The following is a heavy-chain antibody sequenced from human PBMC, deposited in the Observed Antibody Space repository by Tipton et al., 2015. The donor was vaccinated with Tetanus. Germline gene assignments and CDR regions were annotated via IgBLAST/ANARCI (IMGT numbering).Heavy chain of an antibody. CDR2: ISWNSGSI. Sequence: SLRLSCAASGFTFDDYAMHWVRQAPGKGLEWVSGISWNSGSIGYADSVKGRFTISRDNAKNSLYLQMNSLRAEDTAVYYCARGLYYYDSSGYLQGDYWGQGTLVTVSS. J-gene: IGHJ4*02. D-gene: IGHD3-22*01. CDR1: GFTFDDYA. V-gene: IGHV3-9*01. CDR3: ARGLYYYDSSGYLQGDY.